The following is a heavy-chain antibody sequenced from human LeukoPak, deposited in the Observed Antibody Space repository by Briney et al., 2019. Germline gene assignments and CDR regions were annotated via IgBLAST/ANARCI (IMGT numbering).Heavy chain of an antibody. CDR3: ARDPKSFTIVRGVLDY. V-gene: IGHV3-30-3*01. Sequence: GGSLRLSCAASGFTFSSYAMHWVRQAPGKGLEWVAVISYDGSYKYYADSVKGRITISRDNSKNTLYLQMNSLRAEDTAVYYCARDPKSFTIVRGVLDYWGQGTLVTVSS. CDR2: ISYDGSYK. J-gene: IGHJ4*02. D-gene: IGHD3-10*01. CDR1: GFTFSSYA.